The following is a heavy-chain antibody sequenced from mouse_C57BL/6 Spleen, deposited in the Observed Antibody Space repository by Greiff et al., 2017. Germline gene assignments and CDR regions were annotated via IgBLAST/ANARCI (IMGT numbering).Heavy chain of an antibody. Sequence: EVHLVESGGGLVQSGRSLRLSCATSGFTFSDFYMEWVRQAPGKGLEWIAASRNKANDYTTEYSASVKGRFIVSRDTSQSILYLQMNALRAEDTAIYYCARDAEDYGGAWFAYWGQGTLVTVSA. CDR1: GFTFSDFY. D-gene: IGHD1-1*01. CDR3: ARDAEDYGGAWFAY. CDR2: SRNKANDYTT. J-gene: IGHJ3*01. V-gene: IGHV7-1*01.